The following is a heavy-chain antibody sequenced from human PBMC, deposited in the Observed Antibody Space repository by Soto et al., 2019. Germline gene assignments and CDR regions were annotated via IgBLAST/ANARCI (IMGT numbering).Heavy chain of an antibody. V-gene: IGHV3-23*01. CDR1: GFTFSSYA. D-gene: IGHD6-13*01. CDR3: AKVTLSSSWYEP. J-gene: IGHJ5*02. Sequence: GSLRLSCAASGFTFSSYAMSWVRQAPGKGLEWVSAISGSGGSTYYADSVKGRFTISRDNSKNTLYLQMNSLRAEDTAVYYCAKVTLSSSWYEPWGQGTLVTVSS. CDR2: ISGSGGST.